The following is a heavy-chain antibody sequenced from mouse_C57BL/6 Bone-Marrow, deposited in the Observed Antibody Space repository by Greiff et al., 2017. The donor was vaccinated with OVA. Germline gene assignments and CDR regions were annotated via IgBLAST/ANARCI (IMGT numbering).Heavy chain of an antibody. CDR1: GYTFTDYN. CDR3: ARDAYYSNYDFFAY. Sequence: VQLQQSGPELVKPGASVKMSCKASGYTFTDYNMHWVKQSHGKSLEWIGYINPNNGGTSYNQKFKGKATLTVNKSSSTAYMELRSLTSEDSAVYYCARDAYYSNYDFFAYWGQGTLVTVSA. J-gene: IGHJ3*01. CDR2: INPNNGGT. D-gene: IGHD2-5*01. V-gene: IGHV1-22*01.